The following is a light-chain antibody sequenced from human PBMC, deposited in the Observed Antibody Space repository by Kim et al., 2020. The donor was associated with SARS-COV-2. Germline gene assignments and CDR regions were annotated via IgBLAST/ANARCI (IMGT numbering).Light chain of an antibody. CDR1: SLRSYY. CDR2: GKN. CDR3: ASRDSTTNRLL. Sequence: ALGQKVTIPCKGDSLRSYYARWYPQTPGQAPVVVIYGKNNRLSGIPDRFSGSRSGNTASLTITGAQAEDEADYHCASRDSTTNRLLFGGGTMLTVL. V-gene: IGLV3-19*01. J-gene: IGLJ2*01.